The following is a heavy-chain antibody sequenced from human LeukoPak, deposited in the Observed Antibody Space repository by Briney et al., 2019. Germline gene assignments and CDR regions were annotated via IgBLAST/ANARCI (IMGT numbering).Heavy chain of an antibody. J-gene: IGHJ4*02. CDR3: ARRYYFVSGSYYPFDF. D-gene: IGHD3-10*01. Sequence: SETLSLTCIVSGGSISDNDYSWDWTRQPPGKGLEWMGCIHYSGTTYSNPSLKSRISISVDTSKSQFSLKLRSVPAADTAVYYCARRYYFVSGSYYPFDFWGQGTLVTVSS. CDR2: IHYSGTT. V-gene: IGHV4-39*01. CDR1: GGSISDNDYS.